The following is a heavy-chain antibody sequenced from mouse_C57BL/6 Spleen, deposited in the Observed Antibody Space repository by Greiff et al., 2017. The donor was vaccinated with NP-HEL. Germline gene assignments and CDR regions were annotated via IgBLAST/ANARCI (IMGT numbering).Heavy chain of an antibody. CDR2: INPYNGGT. D-gene: IGHD1-1*01. V-gene: IGHV1-19*01. Sequence: VQLQQSGPVLVKPGASVKMSCKASGYTFTDYYMNWVKQSHGKSLEWIGVINPYNGGTSYDQKFKGKATLTVDKSSSTAYMELNSLTSEDSAVYYCAREGSSYGYFDVWGTGTTVTVSS. CDR3: AREGSSYGYFDV. CDR1: GYTFTDYY. J-gene: IGHJ1*03.